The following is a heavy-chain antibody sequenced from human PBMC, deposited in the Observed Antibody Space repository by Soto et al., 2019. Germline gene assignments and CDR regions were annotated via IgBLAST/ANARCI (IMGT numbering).Heavy chain of an antibody. J-gene: IGHJ4*02. CDR2: IKQDGSEK. Sequence: GESLKISCAASGFTFSSYWMSWVRQAPGKGLEWVANIKQDGSEKYYVDSVKGRFTISRDNAKNSLYLQMNSLRAEDTAVYYCARVGYYDSSGYYWSYYFDYWGQGTLVTVSS. V-gene: IGHV3-7*01. D-gene: IGHD3-22*01. CDR1: GFTFSSYW. CDR3: ARVGYYDSSGYYWSYYFDY.